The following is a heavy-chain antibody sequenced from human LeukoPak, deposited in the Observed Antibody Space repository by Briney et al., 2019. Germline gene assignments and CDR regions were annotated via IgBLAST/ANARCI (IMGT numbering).Heavy chain of an antibody. V-gene: IGHV3-7*01. CDR1: GFTFSSYW. D-gene: IGHD4-11*01. Sequence: GGSLRLSCAASGFTFSSYWMTWVRQAPGKGLEWVANMNEDGSEKYYVDSVTGRFTISRDNAKNSLYLQMNSLRAEDTAVYYCARDWYNNSDAFDIWGQGTMVTVSS. CDR2: MNEDGSEK. CDR3: ARDWYNNSDAFDI. J-gene: IGHJ3*02.